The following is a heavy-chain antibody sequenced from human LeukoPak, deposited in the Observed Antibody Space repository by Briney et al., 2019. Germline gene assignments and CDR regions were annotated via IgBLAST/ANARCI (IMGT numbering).Heavy chain of an antibody. CDR3: ARAFYSSSWYHKEDFFDY. Sequence: SETLSLTCTVSGYSISSGYYWGWIRQPPGKGLEWIGTIYHSGSTYCNPSLRSRVTISVDTSKNQFSLKLSSVTAADTAVFYCARAFYSSSWYHKEDFFDYWGQGTLVTVSS. J-gene: IGHJ4*02. V-gene: IGHV4-38-2*02. D-gene: IGHD6-13*01. CDR1: GYSISSGYY. CDR2: IYHSGST.